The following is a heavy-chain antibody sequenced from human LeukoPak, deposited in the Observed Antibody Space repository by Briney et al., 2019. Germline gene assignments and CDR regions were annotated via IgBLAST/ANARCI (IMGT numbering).Heavy chain of an antibody. CDR2: ISSSSSTI. CDR3: ARDGYSGSYHAFDI. J-gene: IGHJ3*02. Sequence: GGSLRLSCAVSGFTFSSYSMNWVRQAPGKGLEWVSYISSSSSTIYYADSVKGRFTISRDNAKNSLYLQMNSLRDEDTAVYYCARDGYSGSYHAFDIWGQGTMVTVSS. V-gene: IGHV3-48*02. CDR1: GFTFSSYS. D-gene: IGHD1-26*01.